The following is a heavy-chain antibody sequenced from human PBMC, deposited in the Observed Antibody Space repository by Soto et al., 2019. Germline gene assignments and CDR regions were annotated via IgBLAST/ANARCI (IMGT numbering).Heavy chain of an antibody. J-gene: IGHJ6*03. CDR3: ARKGGTTGTGYYYYMDV. Sequence: GASVEVSCTASGYTFTSRDINWVRQAPGQGLEWMGWISAYNGNTNYAQKLQGRVTMTTDTSTSTAYMELRSLRSDDSAEYYCARKGGTTGTGYYYYMDVWGKGTTVTVSS. D-gene: IGHD1-1*01. CDR1: GYTFTSRD. CDR2: ISAYNGNT. V-gene: IGHV1-18*01.